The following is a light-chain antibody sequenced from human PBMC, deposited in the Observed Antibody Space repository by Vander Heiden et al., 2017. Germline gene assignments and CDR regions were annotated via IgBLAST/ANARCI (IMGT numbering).Light chain of an antibody. V-gene: IGKV3-15*01. J-gene: IGKJ3*01. CDR1: QSISSN. CDR2: GAS. CDR3: QQYNNGPPLFT. Sequence: EIVMTQSPATLSVSPGERATLSCRASQSISSNLAWYQQKPGHAPRLLIYGASTRATVIKARFSGRRDPTEFTLTISSLQSEDFEVYYCQQYNNGPPLFTFGHGTKVDIK.